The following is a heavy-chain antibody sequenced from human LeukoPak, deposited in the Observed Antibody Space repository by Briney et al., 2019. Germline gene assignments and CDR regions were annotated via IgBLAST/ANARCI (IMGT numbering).Heavy chain of an antibody. Sequence: GGSLRLSCAASGFSFNNAWMNWARRAPGKGLEWVGRIKSKTDGGTTDYAAPGKGRFTISREDSQNALYLQMNSLKTEDTAVYYCATAAYYYDRSGYQTDYWGQGALVTVSS. V-gene: IGHV3-15*01. D-gene: IGHD3-22*01. J-gene: IGHJ4*02. CDR2: IKSKTDGGTT. CDR3: ATAAYYYDRSGYQTDY. CDR1: GFSFNNAW.